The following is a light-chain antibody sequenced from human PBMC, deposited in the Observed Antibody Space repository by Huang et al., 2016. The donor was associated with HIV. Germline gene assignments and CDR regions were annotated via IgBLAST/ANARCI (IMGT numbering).Light chain of an antibody. CDR1: QSISGY. V-gene: IGKV1-39*01. J-gene: IGKJ1*01. CDR2: DAS. Sequence: DIQMTQSPTSLSASVGDTVTITCRASQSISGYLNWYQQKPGKAPKFLIHDASNLQTGVPSRFSGSGSGTDFTLTISSLQPEDFATYHCQQSYSTPWTFGQGTKVEIK. CDR3: QQSYSTPWT.